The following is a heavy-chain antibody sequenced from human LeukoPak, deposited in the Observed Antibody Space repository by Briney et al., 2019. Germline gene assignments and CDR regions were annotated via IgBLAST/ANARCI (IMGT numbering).Heavy chain of an antibody. D-gene: IGHD3-22*01. CDR3: ARDRYYYDSSGYYLDY. J-gene: IGHJ4*02. CDR2: IYTSGST. V-gene: IGHV4-4*07. CDR1: GGSISSYY. Sequence: SETLSLTCTVSGGSISSYYWSWLRQPAGKGLEWIGRIYTSGSTNYNPSLKSRVTMSVDTSKNQFSLKLSSVTAADTAVYYCARDRYYYDSSGYYLDYWGQGTLVTVSS.